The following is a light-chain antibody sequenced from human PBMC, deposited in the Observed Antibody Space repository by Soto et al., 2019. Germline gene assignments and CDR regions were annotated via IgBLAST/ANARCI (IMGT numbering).Light chain of an antibody. CDR2: VAS. CDR1: QSVSSSY. Sequence: EIVLTQSPGTLSLSPGERATLSCRASQSVSSSYLAWYQQKPGHAPRLLIYVASSRATGIPDRFSGSGSGTDFTLTISRLEPEDFAVYYCQQYGSSPPVTFGQGTGLEIK. V-gene: IGKV3-20*01. CDR3: QQYGSSPPVT. J-gene: IGKJ5*01.